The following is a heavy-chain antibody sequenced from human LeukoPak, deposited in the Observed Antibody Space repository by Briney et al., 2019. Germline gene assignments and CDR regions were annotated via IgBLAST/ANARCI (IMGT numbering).Heavy chain of an antibody. V-gene: IGHV3-30*18. Sequence: GGSLRLSCAASGFTFTSYGMHWVRQAPGKGLEWVAIISYDGSNKYYADSVKGRFTISRDNSKNTLYLQMNSLRAEDTAVYYCAKVYEQGYYGSGGFIDYWGQGTLVTVSS. D-gene: IGHD3-10*01. CDR3: AKVYEQGYYGSGGFIDY. CDR2: ISYDGSNK. J-gene: IGHJ4*02. CDR1: GFTFTSYG.